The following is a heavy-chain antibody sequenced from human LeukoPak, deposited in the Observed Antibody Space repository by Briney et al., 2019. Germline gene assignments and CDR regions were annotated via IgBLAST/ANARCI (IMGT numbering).Heavy chain of an antibody. V-gene: IGHV3-23*01. CDR1: GFTFSDSA. CDR3: ARGILWFGEP. Sequence: GGSLRLSCAASGFTFSDSAMNWVRQAPGKGLEWLSLINFSGGNTYYADSMKGRFTISRDNSKDTLYLQMNSLRAEDTAIYYCARGILWFGEPWGQGTLVTVSS. D-gene: IGHD3-10*01. J-gene: IGHJ4*02. CDR2: INFSGGNT.